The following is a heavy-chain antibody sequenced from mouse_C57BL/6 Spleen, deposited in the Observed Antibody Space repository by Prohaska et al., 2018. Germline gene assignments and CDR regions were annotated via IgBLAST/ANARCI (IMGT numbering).Heavy chain of an antibody. CDR3: ARDYGSRYFDY. D-gene: IGHD1-1*01. CDR2: INPNNGGT. Sequence: KQSHGKSLEWIGYINPNNGGTSYNQKFKGKATLTVNKSSSTAYMELRSLTSEDSAVYYCARDYGSRYFDYWGQGTTLTVSS. J-gene: IGHJ2*01. V-gene: IGHV1-22*01.